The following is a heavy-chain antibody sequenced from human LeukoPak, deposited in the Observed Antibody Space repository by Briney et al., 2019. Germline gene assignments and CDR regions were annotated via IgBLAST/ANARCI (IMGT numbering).Heavy chain of an antibody. D-gene: IGHD6-13*01. CDR1: GFTFSSYG. CDR2: IRYDGSNK. J-gene: IGHJ4*02. Sequence: GGSLRLSCAASGFTFSSYGMHWVRQAPGKGLEWVAFIRYDGSNKYYADSVKGRFTTSRDNSKKTLYLQMNSLRAEDTAVYYCAKLFSSSWYLWGQGTLVTVSS. CDR3: AKLFSSSWYL. V-gene: IGHV3-30*02.